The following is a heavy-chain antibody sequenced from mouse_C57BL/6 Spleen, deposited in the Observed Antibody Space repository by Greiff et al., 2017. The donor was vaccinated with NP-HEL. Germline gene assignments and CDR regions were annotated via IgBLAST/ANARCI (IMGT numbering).Heavy chain of an antibody. V-gene: IGHV1-26*01. Sequence: QLQQSGPELVKPGASVKISCKASGYTFTDYYMNWVKQSHGKSLEWIGDINPNNGGTSYNQKFKGKATLTVDKSSSTAYMELRSLTSEDSAVYYCAREGRVPDYWGQGTTLTVSS. J-gene: IGHJ2*01. CDR3: AREGRVPDY. D-gene: IGHD1-1*01. CDR2: INPNNGGT. CDR1: GYTFTDYY.